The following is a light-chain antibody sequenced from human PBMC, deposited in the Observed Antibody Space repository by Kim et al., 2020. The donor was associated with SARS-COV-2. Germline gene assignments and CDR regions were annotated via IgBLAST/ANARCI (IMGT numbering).Light chain of an antibody. CDR1: QSVNVN. J-gene: IGKJ3*01. V-gene: IGKV3-15*01. CDR2: DTS. CDR3: LQYYSWPLT. Sequence: VAPGEGATHTCRASQSVNVNLAWYQQKPAQAPRLLIYDTSTRATGISARFSGIRSGTEFTLTISSLQSEDFAVYYCLQYYSWPLTFGGGTKVDIK.